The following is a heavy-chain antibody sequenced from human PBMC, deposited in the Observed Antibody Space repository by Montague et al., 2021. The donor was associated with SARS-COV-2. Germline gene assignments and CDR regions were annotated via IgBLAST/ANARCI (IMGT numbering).Heavy chain of an antibody. D-gene: IGHD3-22*01. Sequence: SETLSLTCTVSGGSIDSFYWSWIRRPPGKGLEWIGGIFHSGRTYXXPSLKSRVSMSVDTSKNQVSLGLSSLTAADTAVYYCARGGYYDNTGYYSDYYYNMDVWGQGTTVTVSS. CDR2: IFHSGRT. V-gene: IGHV4-59*01. CDR3: ARGGYYDNTGYYSDYYYNMDV. J-gene: IGHJ6*02. CDR1: GGSIDSFY.